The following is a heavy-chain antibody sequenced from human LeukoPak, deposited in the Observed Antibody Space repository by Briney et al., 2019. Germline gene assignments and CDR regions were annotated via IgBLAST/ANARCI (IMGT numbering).Heavy chain of an antibody. D-gene: IGHD4-17*01. CDR3: ASRGDYGDY. CDR1: GYTFTGYY. CDR2: IIPIFGTA. Sequence: ASVKVSCKASGYTFTGYYMHWVRQAPGQGLEWMGGIIPIFGTANYAQKFQGRVTITADKSTSTAYMELGSLRSEDTAVYYCASRGDYGDYWGQGTLVTVSS. V-gene: IGHV1-69*06. J-gene: IGHJ4*02.